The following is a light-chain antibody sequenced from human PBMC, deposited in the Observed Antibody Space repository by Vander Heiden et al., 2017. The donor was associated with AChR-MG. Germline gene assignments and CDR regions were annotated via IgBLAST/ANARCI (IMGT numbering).Light chain of an antibody. Sequence: DIQLTQSPSFLSASVGDRVTITCRASQGISSYLAWYQQKPGKAPKLLIYAASTLHSGVPSRFSGSGSGTEFTLTISSLQPEDFATYYCQQLNSYRALTFGGGTKVEIK. CDR2: AAS. CDR1: QGISSY. V-gene: IGKV1-9*01. J-gene: IGKJ4*01. CDR3: QQLNSYRALT.